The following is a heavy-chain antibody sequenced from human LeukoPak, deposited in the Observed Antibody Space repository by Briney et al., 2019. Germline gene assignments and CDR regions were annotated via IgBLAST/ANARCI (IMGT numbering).Heavy chain of an antibody. V-gene: IGHV4-39*07. J-gene: IGHJ4*02. Sequence: SETLSLTCTVSGGSISSSSYYWGWIRQPPGKGLEWIGSIYYSGSTYYNPSLKSRVTISVDTSKNQFSLKLSSVTAADTAVYYCARGRAGTLDVWGQGTLVTVSS. CDR2: IYYSGST. CDR1: GGSISSSSYY. CDR3: ARGRAGTLDV. D-gene: IGHD1-1*01.